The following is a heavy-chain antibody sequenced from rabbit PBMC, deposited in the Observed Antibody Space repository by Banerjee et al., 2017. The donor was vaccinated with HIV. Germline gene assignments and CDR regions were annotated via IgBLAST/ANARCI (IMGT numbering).Heavy chain of an antibody. D-gene: IGHD8-1*01. V-gene: IGHV1S40*01. CDR1: GFSFSSSYY. CDR2: INSGNSGT. Sequence: QQLVESGGGLVKPGASLTLTCTGSGFSFSSSYYMNWVRQAPGKGLEWIGYINSGNSGTGYASWAKGRFTISKTSSTTVTLQMTSLTAADTATYFCARGYTGGSWTMLTRLDLWGQGTLVTVS. CDR3: ARGYTGGSWTMLTRLDL. J-gene: IGHJ3*01.